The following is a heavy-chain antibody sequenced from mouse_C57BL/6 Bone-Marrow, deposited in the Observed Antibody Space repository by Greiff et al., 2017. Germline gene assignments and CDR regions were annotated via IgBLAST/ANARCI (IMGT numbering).Heavy chain of an antibody. D-gene: IGHD3-1*01. CDR2: ISDGGSYT. V-gene: IGHV5-4*01. CDR3: ARDREDYFDY. CDR1: GFTFSSYA. J-gene: IGHJ2*01. Sequence: EVQLVESGGGLVKPGGSLKLSCAASGFTFSSYAMSWVRQTPEKRLEWVATISDGGSYTYYPDNVKGRFTISRDNATNNLYLQMSHLKSEDTAMYYCARDREDYFDYWGQGTTLTVSS.